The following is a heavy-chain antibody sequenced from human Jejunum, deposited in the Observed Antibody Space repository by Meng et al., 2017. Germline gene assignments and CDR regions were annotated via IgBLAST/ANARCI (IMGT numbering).Heavy chain of an antibody. CDR2: IAPSGSTI. CDR1: GFTFSDYQ. J-gene: IGHJ4*02. CDR3: ARGCTRPDY. V-gene: IGHV3-11*01. D-gene: IGHD2-2*01. Sequence: QVQLVESWGGLVKPGGSLRLSCAASGFTFSDYQMSWIRQAPGKRLEWVSCIAPSGSTIYYADSVGGRFTFSRDNAKNSLYLQMNSLRVEDTAVYYCARGCTRPDYWGQGTLVTVSS.